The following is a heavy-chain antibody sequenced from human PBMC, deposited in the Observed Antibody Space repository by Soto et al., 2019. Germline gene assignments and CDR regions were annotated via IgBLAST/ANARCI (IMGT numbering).Heavy chain of an antibody. CDR2: ISDSGDGA. D-gene: IGHD2-15*01. CDR3: AKGRRPFCSGGTCYWTDDY. V-gene: IGHV3-23*01. J-gene: IGHJ4*02. Sequence: EVQLLESGGGVVQPGGSLRLACEASGITFSTYPMSWVRQAPGKGLEWVSAISDSGDGAYYADSVKGRFTISRDNAKNTLYLQMKALRADDTAFYYCAKGRRPFCSGGTCYWTDDYWGQGTLVTVSS. CDR1: GITFSTYP.